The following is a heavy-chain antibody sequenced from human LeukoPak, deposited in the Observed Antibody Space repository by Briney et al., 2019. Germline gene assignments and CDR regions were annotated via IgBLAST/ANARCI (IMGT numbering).Heavy chain of an antibody. D-gene: IGHD3-16*01. CDR2: IKQDGSEK. CDR3: ARDSGGYYFDY. J-gene: IGHJ4*02. Sequence: GGSLRLSCAASGFTFSSYWMSWVRQAPGKGLEWVANIKQDGSEKYYVDSVKGRVTISRDNSKNSLYLQMNSLRAEDTAVYYCARDSGGYYFDYWGQGTLVTVSS. V-gene: IGHV3-7*01. CDR1: GFTFSSYW.